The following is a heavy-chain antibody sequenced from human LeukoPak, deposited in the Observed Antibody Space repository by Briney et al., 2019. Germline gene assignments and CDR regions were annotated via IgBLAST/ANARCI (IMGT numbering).Heavy chain of an antibody. CDR2: INHSGST. D-gene: IGHD6-13*01. CDR3: ARKAAGRRGFDP. CDR1: GGSFSGYY. Sequence: SETLSLTCAVYGGSFSGYYWSWIRQPPGKGLEWIGEINHSGSTNYNPSLKSRVTISVDTSKHQFSLKRSAVTAADSAVYYCARKAAGRRGFDPWGQGTLVTVSS. J-gene: IGHJ5*02. V-gene: IGHV4-34*01.